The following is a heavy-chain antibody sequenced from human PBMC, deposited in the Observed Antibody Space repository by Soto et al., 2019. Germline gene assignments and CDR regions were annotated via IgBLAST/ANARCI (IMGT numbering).Heavy chain of an antibody. D-gene: IGHD6-6*01. CDR2: ISYNGGNK. V-gene: IGHV3-33*06. Sequence: GGSLRLSCAASGFTFSSYGMHWVRQAPGKGLEWVAVISYNGGNKYYADSVKGRFTISRDNSKNTLYLQMNSLRAEDTAVYYCAKEKRYSSSSNFDYWGQGTLVTVSS. CDR3: AKEKRYSSSSNFDY. CDR1: GFTFSSYG. J-gene: IGHJ4*02.